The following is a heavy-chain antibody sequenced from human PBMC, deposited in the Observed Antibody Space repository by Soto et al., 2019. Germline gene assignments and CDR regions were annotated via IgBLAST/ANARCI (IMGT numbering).Heavy chain of an antibody. Sequence: QVQLVQSGAEVKKPGSSVRVSCKTSGGTFTEYGVSWVRQAPGQGLEWMGGIVPKFTTANYAQKFQGRVTITAVRSTNTVYLRLGSLTSEDTAVYFCARENFTADHFDSAGYWPLHHWGQGTLVSVS. CDR2: IVPKFTTA. J-gene: IGHJ1*01. CDR3: ARENFTADHFDSAGYWPLHH. CDR1: GGTFTEYG. D-gene: IGHD3-22*01. V-gene: IGHV1-69*06.